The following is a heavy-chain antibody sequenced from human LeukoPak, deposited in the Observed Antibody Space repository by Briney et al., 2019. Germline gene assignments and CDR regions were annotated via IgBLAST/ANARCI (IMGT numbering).Heavy chain of an antibody. J-gene: IGHJ4*02. CDR2: TSDSGGHT. CDR3: ARWHSHGRYFDY. CDR1: GGSISGYY. V-gene: IGHV4-59*01. Sequence: SETLSLTCTVSGGSISGYYWNWIGQPPGQRLEWIGYTSDSGGHTDYKPSLKSRVAISVDTSKNQFSLKLTSATAADTAVYYCARWHSHGRYFDYWGQGALVTVSS. D-gene: IGHD2-21*01.